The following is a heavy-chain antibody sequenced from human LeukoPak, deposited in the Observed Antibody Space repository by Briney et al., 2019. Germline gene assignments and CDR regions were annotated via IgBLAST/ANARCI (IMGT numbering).Heavy chain of an antibody. CDR3: ARSLGGYYYGSGSYYLDY. D-gene: IGHD3-10*01. Sequence: SVTVSCKASGGTFSSYAISWVRQPPGQGLEWMGGIIPIFGTANYAQKFQGRVTITTDESTSTAYMERSSLRSEDTAVYYCARSLGGYYYGSGSYYLDYWGQGTLVTVSS. V-gene: IGHV1-69*05. CDR1: GGTFSSYA. CDR2: IIPIFGTA. J-gene: IGHJ4*02.